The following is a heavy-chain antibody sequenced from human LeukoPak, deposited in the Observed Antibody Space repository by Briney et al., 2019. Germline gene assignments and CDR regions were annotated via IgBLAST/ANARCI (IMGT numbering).Heavy chain of an antibody. V-gene: IGHV1-46*01. Sequence: ASVKVSCKASGYTFTSYYMHWVRQAPGQGLEWMGIINPSGGSTSYAQKFQGRVTMTRDTSTSTVYMELSSLRSEDTAVYYCAKDPSSSWTKNRYFDYWGQGTLVTVSS. D-gene: IGHD6-13*01. J-gene: IGHJ4*02. CDR1: GYTFTSYY. CDR2: INPSGGST. CDR3: AKDPSSSWTKNRYFDY.